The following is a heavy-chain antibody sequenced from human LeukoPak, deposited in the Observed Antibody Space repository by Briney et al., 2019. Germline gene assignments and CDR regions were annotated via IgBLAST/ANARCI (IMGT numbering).Heavy chain of an antibody. CDR3: ARGLLWVGELSFDY. Sequence: PGGSLRLSCAASGFTFSSYEMNWVRQAPGKGLEWVSYISSSGSTIYYADSVQGRFTISRDNAKNTLYLQMNSLRAEDTAVYYCARGLLWVGELSFDYWGQGTLVTVSS. CDR1: GFTFSSYE. V-gene: IGHV3-48*03. D-gene: IGHD3-10*01. J-gene: IGHJ4*02. CDR2: ISSSGSTI.